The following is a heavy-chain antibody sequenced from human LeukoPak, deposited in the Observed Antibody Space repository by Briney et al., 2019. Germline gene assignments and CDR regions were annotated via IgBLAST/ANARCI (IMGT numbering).Heavy chain of an antibody. D-gene: IGHD4-17*01. CDR1: GLTFSRDW. Sequence: QPGGSLRLSCVVSGLTFSRDWMSWVRQAPGRGLEWLANIKHDGSEKHYVDSVKGRFTISRDNSKNSLYLQMNSLRAEDTAAYYCARVGTDFGDYFDYWGQGTLVTVSS. CDR2: IKHDGSEK. CDR3: ARVGTDFGDYFDY. V-gene: IGHV3-7*05. J-gene: IGHJ4*02.